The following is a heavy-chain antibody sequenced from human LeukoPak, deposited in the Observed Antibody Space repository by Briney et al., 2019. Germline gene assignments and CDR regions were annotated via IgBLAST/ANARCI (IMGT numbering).Heavy chain of an antibody. Sequence: GESLKISCKGSGYSFATYWIGWVRQMPGKGLEWVGVIYPADSNTRYSPSFQGQVTISADKSISTAYLQWSSLKASDTAMYYCARPSGYDLAYWGQGTLVTVSS. CDR2: IYPADSNT. V-gene: IGHV5-51*01. CDR3: ARPSGYDLAY. J-gene: IGHJ4*02. CDR1: GYSFATYW. D-gene: IGHD5-12*01.